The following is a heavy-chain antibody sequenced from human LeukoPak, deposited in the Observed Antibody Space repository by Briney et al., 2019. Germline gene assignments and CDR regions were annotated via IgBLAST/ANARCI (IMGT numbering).Heavy chain of an antibody. CDR3: ARDWVRSSCTD. J-gene: IGHJ4*02. CDR1: GFTFNSYW. Sequence: GGSLRLSCAASGFTFNSYWMSWVRQAPGKGLEWVANINQDGSEKYYVDSVKGRFTISRDNAKNSLYLQMNNLKAEDTAVYYCARDWVRSSCTDWGQGTLVTVSS. CDR2: INQDGSEK. V-gene: IGHV3-7*01. D-gene: IGHD6-13*01.